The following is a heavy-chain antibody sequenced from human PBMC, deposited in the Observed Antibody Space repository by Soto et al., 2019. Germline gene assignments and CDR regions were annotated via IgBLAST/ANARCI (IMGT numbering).Heavy chain of an antibody. Sequence: QVQLVESGGGVVQPGRSLRLSCAASGFTFSSYAMHWVRQAPGKGLEWVAVISYDGSNKYYADSVKGRFTISRDNSKNPLYLQMNSLRAEDTAVYYCARDRESSGYPGYWGQGTLVTVSS. CDR3: ARDRESSGYPGY. CDR2: ISYDGSNK. CDR1: GFTFSSYA. V-gene: IGHV3-30-3*01. J-gene: IGHJ4*02. D-gene: IGHD3-22*01.